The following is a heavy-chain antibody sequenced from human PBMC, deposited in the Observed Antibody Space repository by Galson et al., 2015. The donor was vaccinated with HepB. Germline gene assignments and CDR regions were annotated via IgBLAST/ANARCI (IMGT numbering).Heavy chain of an antibody. CDR2: IVSGGGT. CDR3: AKGPLYCGGDCYSDH. D-gene: IGHD2-21*02. J-gene: IGHJ4*02. Sequence: SLRLSCAASGFTFSSYAMNWVRQAPGKGLEWVAAIVSGGGTYYADSVKGRFTISRDNSKNTLYLLMNSLRAEDTAVYYCAKGPLYCGGDCYSDHWGQGTLVTVSS. V-gene: IGHV3-23*01. CDR1: GFTFSSYA.